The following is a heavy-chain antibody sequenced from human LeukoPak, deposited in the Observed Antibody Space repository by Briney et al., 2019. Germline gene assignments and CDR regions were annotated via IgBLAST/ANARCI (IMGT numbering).Heavy chain of an antibody. CDR1: GFTFNTYA. Sequence: HPGGSLRLSCAASGFTFNTYAMNWVRQAPGKGLEWVSGITSGGGSSYCADSVKGRFTISRDNSKNSLYLQMNSLRAEDTAVYYCAKLAATFDYWGQGTLVTVSS. CDR3: AKLAATFDY. J-gene: IGHJ4*02. D-gene: IGHD6-13*01. CDR2: ITSGGGSS. V-gene: IGHV3-23*01.